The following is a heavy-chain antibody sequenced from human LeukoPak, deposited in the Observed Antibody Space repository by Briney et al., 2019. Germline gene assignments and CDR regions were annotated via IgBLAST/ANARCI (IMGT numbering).Heavy chain of an antibody. CDR3: ARARGGLKRWLQPAPFDY. J-gene: IGHJ4*02. Sequence: GGSLRLSCAASGFTFSDYYMSWIRQAPGKGLEWVSYISSSGSTIYYADSVKGRFTISRDNAKNSLYLQMNSLRAEDTAVYYCARARGGLKRWLQPAPFDYWGQGTLVTVSS. CDR1: GFTFSDYY. D-gene: IGHD5-24*01. CDR2: ISSSGSTI. V-gene: IGHV3-11*04.